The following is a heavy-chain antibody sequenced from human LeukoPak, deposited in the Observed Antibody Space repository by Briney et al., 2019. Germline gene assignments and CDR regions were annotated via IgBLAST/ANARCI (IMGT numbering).Heavy chain of an antibody. J-gene: IGHJ3*02. D-gene: IGHD3-10*01. Sequence: GGSLRLSCAASGFTFSSYGMHWVRQAPGKGLEWVAFIRYDGSNKYYADSVKGRFTISRDNSKNTLYLQMNSLRAEDTAVFYCARARRADLRFGEAFRHSKAVRAFDIWGQGTMVTVSS. CDR3: ARARRADLRFGEAFRHSKAVRAFDI. CDR2: IRYDGSNK. V-gene: IGHV3-30*02. CDR1: GFTFSSYG.